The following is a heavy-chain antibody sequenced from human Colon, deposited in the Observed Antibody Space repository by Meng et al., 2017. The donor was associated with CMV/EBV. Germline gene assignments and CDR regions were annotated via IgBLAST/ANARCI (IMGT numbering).Heavy chain of an antibody. CDR1: GYTFTNYG. V-gene: IGHV1-18*01. CDR2: ISAYNGNT. D-gene: IGHD2-2*01. CDR3: ARAHPLIPAASFDYGMDV. Sequence: ASVKVSCKASGYTFTNYGINWVRQAPGQGLEWMGWISAYNGNTNYAQKLQGRVTMTTDTSTSTAYMELRGLRSDDTAVYYCARAHPLIPAASFDYGMDVWGQGTTVTVSS. J-gene: IGHJ6*02.